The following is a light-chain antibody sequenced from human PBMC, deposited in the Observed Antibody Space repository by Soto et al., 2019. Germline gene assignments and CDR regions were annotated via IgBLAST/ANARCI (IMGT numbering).Light chain of an antibody. CDR1: SSDVGGYNY. Sequence: SALTQPASVSGSPGQSITISCTGTSSDVGGYNYVSWYQQHPGKAPKLMIYEVSNRPSGVSNRFSGSKSGNTASLTIPGLQAEDEADYYCSSYTSSSTYVFGTGTKVAVL. CDR3: SSYTSSSTYV. J-gene: IGLJ1*01. V-gene: IGLV2-14*01. CDR2: EVS.